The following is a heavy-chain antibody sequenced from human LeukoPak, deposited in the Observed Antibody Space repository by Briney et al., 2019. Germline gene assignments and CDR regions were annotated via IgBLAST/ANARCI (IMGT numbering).Heavy chain of an antibody. CDR3: ARARTLLRFGELFF. Sequence: SETLSLTCAVYGLSFSGYYWSWIRQPPGKGLEWIGEINHSGSTNYNPSLKSRVTISVDTSKNQFSLKQSSGTAADTAVFYCARARTLLRFGELFFWGQGTLVTVSS. V-gene: IGHV4-34*01. CDR2: INHSGST. D-gene: IGHD3-10*01. CDR1: GLSFSGYY. J-gene: IGHJ4*02.